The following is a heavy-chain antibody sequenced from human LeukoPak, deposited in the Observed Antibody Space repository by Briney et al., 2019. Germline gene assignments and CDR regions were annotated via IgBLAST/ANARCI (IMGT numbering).Heavy chain of an antibody. CDR3: ARRLRYFDWQPHNWFDP. V-gene: IGHV4-34*01. CDR1: GGSFSGYY. CDR2: INHSGST. Sequence: SETLSLTCAVYGGSFSGYYWSWIRQPPGKGLEWIGEINHSGSTNYNPSLKSRVTISVDTSKNQFSLKLGSVTAADTAVYYCARRLRYFDWQPHNWFDPWGQGTLVTVSS. J-gene: IGHJ5*02. D-gene: IGHD3-9*01.